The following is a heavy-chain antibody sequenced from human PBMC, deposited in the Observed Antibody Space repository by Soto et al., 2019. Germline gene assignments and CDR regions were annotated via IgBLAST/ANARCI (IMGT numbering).Heavy chain of an antibody. CDR1: GGSIRSRDFY. CDR3: AVVDSTGNWFEP. D-gene: IGHD6-25*01. V-gene: IGHV4-39*01. CDR2: MCYSGTT. J-gene: IGHJ5*02. Sequence: SETLSLPSTVSGGSIRSRDFYWSWLRQTPGKGLEFIGSMCYSGTTYYNPSLKSRVTISVDTSKNQFTLKLISVTAADTAVYYCAVVDSTGNWFEPWGEGALVTVSS.